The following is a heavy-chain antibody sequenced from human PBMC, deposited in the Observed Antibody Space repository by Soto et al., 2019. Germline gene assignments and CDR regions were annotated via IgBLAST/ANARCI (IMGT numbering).Heavy chain of an antibody. J-gene: IGHJ6*02. V-gene: IGHV3-23*01. D-gene: IGHD2-2*01. CDR3: ARGRHHQGMDV. Sequence: GGSLRLSCAASGFTFSSYAMSWVRQAPGKGPEWVSTFNGRGDNTYYADSVKGRFTISRDNSKDTLYLQMNSLRAGDTAVYYCARGRHHQGMDVWGQGTTVTVSS. CDR1: GFTFSSYA. CDR2: FNGRGDNT.